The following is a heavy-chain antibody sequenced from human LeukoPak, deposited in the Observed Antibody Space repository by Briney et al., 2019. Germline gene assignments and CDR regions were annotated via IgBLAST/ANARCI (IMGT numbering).Heavy chain of an antibody. D-gene: IGHD2-8*01. CDR2: ISSSSSYI. Sequence: GGSLRLSCAASGFTFSSYSMNWVRQAPGKGLEWVSSISSSSSYIYYADSVKGRFTIFRDNAKNSLYLQMNRLRAEDTAVYYCARYGIRGAFDMWGQGTMVSVSS. J-gene: IGHJ3*02. CDR1: GFTFSSYS. CDR3: ARYGIRGAFDM. V-gene: IGHV3-21*01.